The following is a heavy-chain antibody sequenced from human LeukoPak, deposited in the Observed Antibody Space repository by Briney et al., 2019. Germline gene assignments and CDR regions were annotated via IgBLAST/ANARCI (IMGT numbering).Heavy chain of an antibody. CDR1: GFAFSSYW. Sequence: GGSLRLSCADSGFAFSSYWMHWVRQVPGKGLVWVSRLSSDGIRTTYADSVKGRFTISRDTAKNTMYLQMNSLRAEDTAVYYCLLKVTGGSSQRWGQGTQVTVSS. J-gene: IGHJ1*01. D-gene: IGHD2/OR15-2a*01. V-gene: IGHV3-74*01. CDR2: LSSDGIRT. CDR3: LLKVTGGSSQR.